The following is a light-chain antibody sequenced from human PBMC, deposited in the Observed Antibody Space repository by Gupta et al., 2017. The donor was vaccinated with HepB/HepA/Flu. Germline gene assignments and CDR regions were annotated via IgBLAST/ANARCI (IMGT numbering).Light chain of an antibody. Sequence: DTTMTQALSSLSATVGDRVTITCQASQDINIFLNWYQQKPGKAPSLLIYDASALEEGVPARFSGSGSGTHFTFTISSLQPEDVATYYCQKSNYVPPTFGGGTKVEIK. CDR3: QKSNYVPPT. V-gene: IGKV1-33*01. CDR1: QDINIF. J-gene: IGKJ4*01. CDR2: DAS.